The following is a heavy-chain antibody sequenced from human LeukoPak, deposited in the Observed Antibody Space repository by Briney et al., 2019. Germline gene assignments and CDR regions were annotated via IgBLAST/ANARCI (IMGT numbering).Heavy chain of an antibody. CDR2: INKDGSAK. D-gene: IGHD6-13*01. V-gene: IGHV3-7*01. CDR1: GFTFNGYW. Sequence: GGSLRLSCAVSGFTFNGYWMSWVRQAPGKGLEWVANINKDGSAKYYVDSVKGRFTISRDNAENSLYLQMNSLRAEDTALYYCARDRGIAAAGTDYWGQGTLVTVSS. CDR3: ARDRGIAAAGTDY. J-gene: IGHJ4*02.